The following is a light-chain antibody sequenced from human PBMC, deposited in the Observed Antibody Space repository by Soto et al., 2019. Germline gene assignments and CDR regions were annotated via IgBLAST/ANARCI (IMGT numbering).Light chain of an antibody. CDR3: SSYTSSNTLV. V-gene: IGLV2-14*01. Sequence: CTGTSSDVGAYNYVSWYQQHPGKAPKLMIXEVSDRPSGVSNRFSGSKSGNTASLTISGLQAEDEADYYCSSYTSSNTLVFGGGTQLTVL. CDR2: EVS. J-gene: IGLJ2*01. CDR1: SSDVGAYNY.